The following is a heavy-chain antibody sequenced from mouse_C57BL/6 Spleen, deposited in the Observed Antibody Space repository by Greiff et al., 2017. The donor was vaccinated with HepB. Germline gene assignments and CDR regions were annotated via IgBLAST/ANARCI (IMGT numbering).Heavy chain of an antibody. D-gene: IGHD1-1*02. CDR1: GYTFTSYG. CDR3: ARRAVLFGMDY. Sequence: VKLQESGAELARPGASVKLSCKASGYTFTSYGISWVKQRTGQGLEWIGEIYPRSGNTYYNEKFKGKATLTADKSSSTAYMELRSLTSEDSAVYFCARRAVLFGMDYWGQGTSVTVSS. V-gene: IGHV1-81*01. J-gene: IGHJ4*01. CDR2: IYPRSGNT.